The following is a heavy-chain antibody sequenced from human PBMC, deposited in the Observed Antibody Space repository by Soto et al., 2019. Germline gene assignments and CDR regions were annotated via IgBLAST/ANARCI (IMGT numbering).Heavy chain of an antibody. V-gene: IGHV1-3*01. CDR3: ARTSGYSLYDY. D-gene: IGHD3-3*01. J-gene: IGHJ4*02. CDR2: INAGNGNT. CDR1: GYTFTSSA. Sequence: QVQLVQSGAEVKKPWASVKVSCKASGYTFTSSAMHWVRQAPGQRLEWMGWINAGNGNTKYSQKFQGRVTITRDTSASTAYMELSSLRSEDTAVYYCARTSGYSLYDYWGQGTLVTVSS.